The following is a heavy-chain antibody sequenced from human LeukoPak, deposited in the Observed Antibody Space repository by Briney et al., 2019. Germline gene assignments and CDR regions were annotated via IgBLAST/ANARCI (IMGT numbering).Heavy chain of an antibody. CDR2: ISYDGSNK. CDR3: ARDPTGGIGSGQTRYYYYGMDV. CDR1: GFTFSSYA. D-gene: IGHD2-15*01. J-gene: IGHJ6*02. Sequence: GRSLRLSCAASGFTFSSYAMHWVRQAPGKGLEWVAVISYDGSNKYYADSVKGRFTISRDNSKNTLYLQMNSLRAEDTAVYYCARDPTGGIGSGQTRYYYYGMDVWAKGPRSPSP. V-gene: IGHV3-30-3*01.